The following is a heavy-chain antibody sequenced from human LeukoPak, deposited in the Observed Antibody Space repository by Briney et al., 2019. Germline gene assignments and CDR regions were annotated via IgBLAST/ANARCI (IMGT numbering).Heavy chain of an antibody. CDR2: IYPGDSDT. J-gene: IGHJ5*02. V-gene: IGHV5-51*01. D-gene: IGHD3-10*01. Sequence: GESLKISCKGSGYSFTSYWIGWVRLMPGKGLEWMGIIYPGDSDTRYSPSFQGQVTISADKSISTAYLQWSSLKASDTAMYYCAVHPRAMVRGVIYWFDPWGQGTLVTVSS. CDR3: AVHPRAMVRGVIYWFDP. CDR1: GYSFTSYW.